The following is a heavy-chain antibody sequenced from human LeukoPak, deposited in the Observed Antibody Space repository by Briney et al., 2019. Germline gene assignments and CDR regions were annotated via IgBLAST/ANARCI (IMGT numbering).Heavy chain of an antibody. D-gene: IGHD6-13*01. V-gene: IGHV5-51*01. CDR1: GYSFTSYW. CDR3: ARSPYPPIAAAPVRPFDP. J-gene: IGHJ5*02. Sequence: GESLKISCKGSGYSFTSYWIGWVRQMPGKGLEWMGIIYPGDSDTRYSPSFQGQVTISADKSISTAYLQWSSLKASDTAVYYCARSPYPPIAAAPVRPFDPWGQGTLVTVSS. CDR2: IYPGDSDT.